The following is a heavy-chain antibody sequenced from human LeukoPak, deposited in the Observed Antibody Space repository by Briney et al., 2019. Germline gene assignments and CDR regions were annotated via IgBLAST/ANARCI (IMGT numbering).Heavy chain of an antibody. CDR3: ARSGLSGYCSGGSCLLQSP. J-gene: IGHJ5*02. CDR1: GYTFTSYG. Sequence: ASVKVSCKASGYTFTSYGISWVRQAPGQGLEWMGWINPNSGGTNYAQKFQGRVTMTRATSISTAYMELSRLRSDDTAVYYCARSGLSGYCSGGSCLLQSPWGQGTLVTVSS. V-gene: IGHV1-2*02. D-gene: IGHD2-15*01. CDR2: INPNSGGT.